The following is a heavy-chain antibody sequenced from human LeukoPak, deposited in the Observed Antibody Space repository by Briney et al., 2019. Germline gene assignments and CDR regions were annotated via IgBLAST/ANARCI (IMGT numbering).Heavy chain of an antibody. V-gene: IGHV1-2*02. J-gene: IGHJ5*02. CDR3: ARGYIAAPWFDP. CDR2: INPNSGGT. D-gene: IGHD6-13*01. Sequence: ASVKVSCKASGYTFTGFYMHWVRQAPGQGLEWMGWINPNSGGTNYAQKFQGRVTMTRDTSISTAYMELSRLRSDDTAVYYCARGYIAAPWFDPWGQGTLVTVSS. CDR1: GYTFTGFY.